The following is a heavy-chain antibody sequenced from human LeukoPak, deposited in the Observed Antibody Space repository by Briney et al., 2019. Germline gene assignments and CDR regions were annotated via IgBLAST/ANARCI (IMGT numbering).Heavy chain of an antibody. D-gene: IGHD5/OR15-5a*01. V-gene: IGHV1-18*01. J-gene: IGHJ3*01. CDR1: GYTFITYG. CDR3: ARDIVSAMAVYDAFDV. CDR2: ISGYNGNT. Sequence: ASVKVSRKASGYTFITYGISWVRQAPGQGLEWMGWISGYNGNTNYAQKFQGRVTMTTDTSTTTANMELRSLTSDDTAVYYCARDIVSAMAVYDAFDVWGQGTMVTVSS.